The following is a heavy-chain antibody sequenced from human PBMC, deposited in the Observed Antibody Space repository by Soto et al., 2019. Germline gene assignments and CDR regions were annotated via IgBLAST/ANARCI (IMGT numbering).Heavy chain of an antibody. D-gene: IGHD3-3*01. CDR2: IYWDGDK. Sequence: QINLIESGPTLVKPTQTLTLTCTFSGFSLSTSGAAVGWVRQPPGRALEWLARIYWDGDKRYNASLGNRLTITKDTSMNQVVLTLTNVDPADTATYYCAHRATMTIFGLIIDNGIWFDPWCQGTRVIVSS. V-gene: IGHV2-5*02. CDR3: AHRATMTIFGLIIDNGIWFDP. J-gene: IGHJ5*02. CDR1: GFSLSTSGAA.